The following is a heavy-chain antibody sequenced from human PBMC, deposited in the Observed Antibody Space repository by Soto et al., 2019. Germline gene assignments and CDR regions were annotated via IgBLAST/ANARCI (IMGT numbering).Heavy chain of an antibody. J-gene: IGHJ4*02. CDR2: ISSSSSYI. D-gene: IGHD5-18*01. Sequence: GGSLRLSCAASGFTFSSYSMNWVRQAPGKGLEWVSSISSSSSYIYYADSVKGRFTISRDNAKNSLYLQMNSLRAEDTAVYYCASRGPAMALDYWGQGTLVTVSS. CDR1: GFTFSSYS. CDR3: ASRGPAMALDY. V-gene: IGHV3-21*01.